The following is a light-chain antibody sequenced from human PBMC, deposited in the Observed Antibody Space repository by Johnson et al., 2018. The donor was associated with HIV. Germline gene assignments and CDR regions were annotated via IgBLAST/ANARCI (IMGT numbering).Light chain of an antibody. Sequence: QSVLTQPPSVSAAPRQRVTISCSGNSSNMGNNYVSWYQQVPGTAPKLLIYDNNKRPSGIPGRFSGSKSGTSATLGITGLQTGDEADYSCGTGDGSLSAGYVFGWGTKVTGL. CDR3: GTGDGSLSAGYV. J-gene: IGLJ1*01. CDR1: SSNMGNNY. CDR2: DNN. V-gene: IGLV1-51*01.